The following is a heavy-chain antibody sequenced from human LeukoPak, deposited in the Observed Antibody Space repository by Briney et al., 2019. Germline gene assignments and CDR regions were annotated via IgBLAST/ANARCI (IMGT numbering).Heavy chain of an antibody. Sequence: GGSLRLSCAASGFTFDDYGMSWVRQAPGKGLEWVANIKQDGSEKYYVDSVKGRFTISRDNAKNSLYLQMNSLRAEDTAVYYCARGQYSGYDFFDYWGQGTLVTVSS. D-gene: IGHD5-12*01. CDR1: GFTFDDYG. V-gene: IGHV3-7*01. CDR2: IKQDGSEK. J-gene: IGHJ4*02. CDR3: ARGQYSGYDFFDY.